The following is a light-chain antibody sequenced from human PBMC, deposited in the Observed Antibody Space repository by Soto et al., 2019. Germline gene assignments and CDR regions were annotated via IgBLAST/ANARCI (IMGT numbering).Light chain of an antibody. V-gene: IGLV2-14*01. J-gene: IGLJ1*01. CDR2: DAS. CDR3: SSYTSSSTLLYV. CDR1: SSDVGGYNY. Sequence: QSALTQPASVSGSPGQSITISCTGTSSDVGGYNYVSWYQQHPGKAPKLMIYDASNRPSGVSNRFSGSKSGNTASLTISGLQAEDEAEYYCSSYTSSSTLLYVFGTGTKLTVL.